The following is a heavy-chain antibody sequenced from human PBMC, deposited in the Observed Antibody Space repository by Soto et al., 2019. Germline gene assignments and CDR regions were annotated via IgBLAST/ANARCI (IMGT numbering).Heavy chain of an antibody. CDR2: ISGSGGST. CDR1: GFTFSSYA. CDR3: AKGENGYFSRDWFDP. V-gene: IGHV3-23*01. D-gene: IGHD3-22*01. Sequence: PGGSLRLSCAASGFTFSSYAMSWVRQAPGKGLEWVSAISGSGGSTYYADSVKGRFTISRDNSKNTLYLQMNSLRAEDTAVYYCAKGENGYFSRDWFDPWGQGTLVTVSS. J-gene: IGHJ5*02.